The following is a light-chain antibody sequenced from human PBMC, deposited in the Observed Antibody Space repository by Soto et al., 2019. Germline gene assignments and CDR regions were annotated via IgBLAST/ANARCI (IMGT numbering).Light chain of an antibody. V-gene: IGLV2-14*03. CDR3: SSYASTSILV. J-gene: IGLJ1*01. Sequence: QSALTQPASVSGSPGQSITISCTGTSSDIGGYDFVSWYEHHPGKAPKLIIYNVYYRPSGVSDRFSGSKSGNTASLTISRLQAEDEADYYCSSYASTSILVVGTGTKLTVL. CDR1: SSDIGGYDF. CDR2: NVY.